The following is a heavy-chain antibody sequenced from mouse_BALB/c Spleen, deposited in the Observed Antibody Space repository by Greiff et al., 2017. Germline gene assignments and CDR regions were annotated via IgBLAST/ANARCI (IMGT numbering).Heavy chain of an antibody. V-gene: IGHV1-37*01. CDR1: GYSFTGYF. CDR2: INPYSGAT. Sequence: EVKLLQSGPELVQPGASVKLSCKASGYSFTGYFMNWVQQSHGKSLEWIGRINPYSGATFYNQKFKGKATLTVDKSTSTAHLELLSLTSEDAAVYYCGRTGCNYVYFDDWGAGTTVTVSS. D-gene: IGHD2-1*01. CDR3: GRTGCNYVYFDD. J-gene: IGHJ1*01.